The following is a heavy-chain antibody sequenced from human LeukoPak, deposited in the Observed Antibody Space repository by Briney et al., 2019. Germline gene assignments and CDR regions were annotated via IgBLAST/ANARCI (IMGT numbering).Heavy chain of an antibody. D-gene: IGHD6-19*01. J-gene: IGHJ5*02. V-gene: IGHV3-9*03. CDR2: ISWNGGNI. CDR3: AKGGIAVAGTWFDP. Sequence: LRLSCAASGFTLEDYAMHWVRQAPGKGLEWVSGISWNGGNIGYADSVKGRFIISRDNARNSLYLQMNSLRAEDMALYYCAKGGIAVAGTWFDPWGQGTLVTVSS. CDR1: GFTLEDYA.